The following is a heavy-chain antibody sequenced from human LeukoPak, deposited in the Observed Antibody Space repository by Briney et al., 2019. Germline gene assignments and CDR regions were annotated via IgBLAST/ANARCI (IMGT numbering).Heavy chain of an antibody. CDR1: GYSISSGYY. CDR2: IYHSGST. V-gene: IGHV4-38-2*01. D-gene: IGHD3-16*02. J-gene: IGHJ4*02. Sequence: SETLSLTCAVSGYSISSGYYWGWIRQPPGKGLELIGSIYHSGSTYYNPSLKSRVTISVDTSKNQFSLKLSSVTAADTAVYYCAGLSYDYVWGSYRYDAYFDYWGQGTLVTVSS. CDR3: AGLSYDYVWGSYRYDAYFDY.